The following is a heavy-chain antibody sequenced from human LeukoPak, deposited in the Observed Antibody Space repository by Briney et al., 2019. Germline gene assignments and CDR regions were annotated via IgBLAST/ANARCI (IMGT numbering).Heavy chain of an antibody. J-gene: IGHJ3*01. V-gene: IGHV3-13*01. CDR3: AKGYRPGLAPFDL. D-gene: IGHD3-3*02. CDR2: IGIAGDT. CDR1: GFTFSSYY. Sequence: SAGSLRLSCAASGFTFSSYYMHWVRQTTGKGLEWVSSIGIAGDTYYPASVKGRFTISREKSKNHLYLQMNSLRAEDTAVYYCAKGYRPGLAPFDLWGQGPMVRVSS.